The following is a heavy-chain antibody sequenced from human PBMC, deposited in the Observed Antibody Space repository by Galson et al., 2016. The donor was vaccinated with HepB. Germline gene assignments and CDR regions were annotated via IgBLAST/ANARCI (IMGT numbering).Heavy chain of an antibody. D-gene: IGHD1-26*01. V-gene: IGHV3-30*04. Sequence: SLRLSCAASGFTFSSYAMHWVRQAPGKGLEWVAVISYDGSNKYYADSVKGRFTISRDNSKNTLYLQMNSLRAEDTAVYYCARGPWELLLLPTNYYYYGMDVWGHGTTVTGSS. CDR3: ARGPWELLLLPTNYYYYGMDV. J-gene: IGHJ6*02. CDR1: GFTFSSYA. CDR2: ISYDGSNK.